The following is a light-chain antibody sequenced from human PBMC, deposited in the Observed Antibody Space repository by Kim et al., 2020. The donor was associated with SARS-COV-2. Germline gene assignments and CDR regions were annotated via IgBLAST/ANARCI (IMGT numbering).Light chain of an antibody. CDR3: QKYGSSPPYT. CDR2: GAS. CDR1: QSVSSSY. V-gene: IGKV3-20*01. J-gene: IGKJ2*01. Sequence: RGERATLSCRASQSVSSSYIAWYQQKPGQAPRLLIYGASSRATGIPDRFSGSGSGTDFTLTISRLEPEDFAVYYCQKYGSSPPYTFGQGTKLEI.